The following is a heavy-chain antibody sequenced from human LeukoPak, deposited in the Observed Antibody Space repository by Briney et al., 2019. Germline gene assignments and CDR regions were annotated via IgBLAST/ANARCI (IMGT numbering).Heavy chain of an antibody. V-gene: IGHV1-2*02. CDR2: MSPKSGGT. D-gene: IGHD6-13*01. Sequence: ASVKVSCKAYGYTFIDRYIHWVRQAPGQGLEWMGWMSPKSGGTNSVQKFQGRVTMTRDTSISTAYMEMSNLTSDDTAVYYCARAVPEQELVRGAFDYWGQGILVTVSS. CDR1: GYTFIDRY. J-gene: IGHJ4*02. CDR3: ARAVPEQELVRGAFDY.